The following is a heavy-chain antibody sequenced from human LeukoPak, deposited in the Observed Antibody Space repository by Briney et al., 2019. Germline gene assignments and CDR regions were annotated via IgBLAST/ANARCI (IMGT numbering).Heavy chain of an antibody. CDR3: VSFYETY. CDR2: INSDGSWT. V-gene: IGHV3-74*01. Sequence: PGGSLRLSCAASGNYWMHWVRQAPGKGLVWVSHINSDGSWTSYADSVKGRFTLSKDNAKNTVYLQMNSLRAEDTAVYYCVSFYETYRGRGTLVTVSS. D-gene: IGHD2/OR15-2a*01. CDR1: GNYW. J-gene: IGHJ4*02.